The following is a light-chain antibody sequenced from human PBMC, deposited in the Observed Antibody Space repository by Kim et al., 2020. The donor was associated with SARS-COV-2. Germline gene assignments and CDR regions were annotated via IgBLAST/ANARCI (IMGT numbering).Light chain of an antibody. J-gene: IGKJ1*01. CDR3: QQSYSTPPT. CDR2: VAS. V-gene: IGKV1-39*01. Sequence: ATLGDKVTITCRASQSISSELNWYQQKAGKAPKLLIHVASSLQSGVPSRFSGSGSGTDFTLTISSLQSEDFATYYCQQSYSTPPTFGQETKVDIK. CDR1: QSISSE.